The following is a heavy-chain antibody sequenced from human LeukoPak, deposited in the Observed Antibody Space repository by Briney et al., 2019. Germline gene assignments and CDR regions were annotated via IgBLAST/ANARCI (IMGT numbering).Heavy chain of an antibody. CDR2: ISGSGSGT. CDR1: GFTFSNFA. J-gene: IGHJ6*02. CDR3: AEGTGTFFYTMDV. Sequence: GGSLRLSCAASGFTFSNFAMSWVRQAPEKGLEWVSGISGSGSGTYYADSVKGRFTISRDNSKSTLYLQMNSLRAEDTALYYCAEGTGTFFYTMDVWGQGTTVTVSS. D-gene: IGHD4-17*01. V-gene: IGHV3-23*01.